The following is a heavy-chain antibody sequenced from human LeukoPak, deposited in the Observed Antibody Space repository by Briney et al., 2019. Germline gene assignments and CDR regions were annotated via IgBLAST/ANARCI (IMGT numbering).Heavy chain of an antibody. CDR1: GFTFSSYS. CDR2: ISSSSSYI. D-gene: IGHD2-15*01. CDR3: ARGGHPVVVAADYYYYGMDV. Sequence: GGSLRLSCAASGFTFSSYSMNWVRQAPGKGLEWVSSISSSSSYIYYADSVKGRFTISRDNAKNSLYLQMNSLRAEDTAVYYCARGGHPVVVAADYYYYGMDVWGQGTTVTVSS. J-gene: IGHJ6*02. V-gene: IGHV3-21*01.